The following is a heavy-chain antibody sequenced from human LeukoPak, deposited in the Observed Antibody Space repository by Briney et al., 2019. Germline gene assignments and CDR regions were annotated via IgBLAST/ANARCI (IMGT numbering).Heavy chain of an antibody. D-gene: IGHD6-19*01. J-gene: IGHJ6*03. V-gene: IGHV4-34*01. CDR2: INLSGST. CDR1: GGSFSSYY. Sequence: SETLSLTCAVYGGSFSSYYWSWIRQPRGKGLEWIGYINLSGSTNYNPSLKSRVTISVDTSKNQFSLKLSSVTAADTAVYYCARLKGGRQWPNPYYYYYMDVWGKGTTVTVSS. CDR3: ARLKGGRQWPNPYYYYYMDV.